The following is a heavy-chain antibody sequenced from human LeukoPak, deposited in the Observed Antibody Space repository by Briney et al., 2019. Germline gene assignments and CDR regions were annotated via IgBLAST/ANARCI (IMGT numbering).Heavy chain of an antibody. D-gene: IGHD6-6*01. CDR1: GFTFSSYE. V-gene: IGHV3-21*01. J-gene: IGHJ4*02. CDR3: ARRAFMGLARPSYFDY. CDR2: ISSSSSYI. Sequence: GGSLRLSCAASGFTFSSYEMNWVRQAPGKGLEWVSSISSSSSYIYYADSVKGRFTISRDNAKNSLYLQMNSLRAEDTAVYYCARRAFMGLARPSYFDYWGQGTLVTVSS.